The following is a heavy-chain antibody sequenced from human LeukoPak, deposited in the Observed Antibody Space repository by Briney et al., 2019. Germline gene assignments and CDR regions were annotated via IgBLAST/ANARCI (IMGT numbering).Heavy chain of an antibody. V-gene: IGHV3-23*01. J-gene: IGHJ4*02. CDR2: ISGSGGST. CDR1: GFTFSSYE. D-gene: IGHD6-6*01. CDR3: AKVLSSSAY. Sequence: TGGSLRLSCAASGFTFSSYEMNWVRQAPGKGLEWVSGISGSGGSTYYADSVKGRFTISRDNSKNTLYLQMNSLRAEDTAVYYCAKVLSSSAYWGQGTLLTISS.